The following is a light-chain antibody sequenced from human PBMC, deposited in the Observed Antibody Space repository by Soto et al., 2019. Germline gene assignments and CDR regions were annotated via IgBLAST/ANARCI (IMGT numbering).Light chain of an antibody. J-gene: IGKJ4*01. CDR1: QSVSSY. Sequence: EIVLTQSPATLSLSPGERATLSCRASQSVSSYLAWYQHKPGQAPGLLIYDASNRATGIPARFSGSGSGTDFTLTISSLEPEDFAIYYCQQRIDWLTFGGGTKVEVK. CDR2: DAS. V-gene: IGKV3-11*01. CDR3: QQRIDWLT.